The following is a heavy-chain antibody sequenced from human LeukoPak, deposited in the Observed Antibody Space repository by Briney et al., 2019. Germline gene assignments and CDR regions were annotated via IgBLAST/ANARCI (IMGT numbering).Heavy chain of an antibody. Sequence: GGSLRLSCTASGFTFSSYSMNWVRQAPGKGLEWVSSISSSSSYIYYTDSVKGRFTISRDNAKKSLYLQMNSLRAEDTAVYYCARAAKRTSAFDIWGQGTMVTVSS. J-gene: IGHJ3*02. V-gene: IGHV3-21*01. CDR1: GFTFSSYS. D-gene: IGHD2-15*01. CDR3: ARAAKRTSAFDI. CDR2: ISSSSSYI.